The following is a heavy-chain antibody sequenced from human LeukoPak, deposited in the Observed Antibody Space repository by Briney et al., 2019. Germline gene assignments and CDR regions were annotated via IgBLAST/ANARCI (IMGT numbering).Heavy chain of an antibody. D-gene: IGHD2-15*01. CDR2: VFYSGST. CDR3: ARHNYCSGGSCYSIDY. Sequence: SEALSLTCTVSGGSISSSSDYWGWVRQPPGKGLVYIGIVFYSGSTYYNPSLHSRVTIYVDTTNNQFSLKLSTEPAADTAVYYCARHNYCSGGSCYSIDYWGQGTLVTVSS. V-gene: IGHV4-39*01. CDR1: GGSISSSSDY. J-gene: IGHJ4*02.